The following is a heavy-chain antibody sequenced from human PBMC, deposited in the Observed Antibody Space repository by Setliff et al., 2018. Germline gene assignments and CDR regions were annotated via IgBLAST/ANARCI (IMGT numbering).Heavy chain of an antibody. CDR3: SSYLVS. J-gene: IGHJ4*02. CDR2: IGAYNGNT. D-gene: IGHD2-21*01. Sequence: ASVKVSCKASGYTFTNYGVTWVRQAPGQGLEWMGWIGAYNGNTYNAHKFQGRFTVSRDNARNLLCLQMNSLRVDDTAVYYCSSYLVSWGQGALVTVSS. CDR1: GYTFTNYG. V-gene: IGHV1-18*01.